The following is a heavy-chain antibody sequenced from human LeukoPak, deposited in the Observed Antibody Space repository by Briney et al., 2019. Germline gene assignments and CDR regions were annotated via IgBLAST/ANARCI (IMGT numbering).Heavy chain of an antibody. CDR1: GGSISSSSYY. CDR3: ARRDTYYDFWSGYHNWFDP. Sequence: SETLSLTCTVSGGSISSSSYYWGWIRQPPGKGLEWIGSIYHSGSTYYNPSLKSRVTISVDTSKNQFSLKLSSVTAADTAVYYCARRDTYYDFWSGYHNWFDPWGQGTLVTVSS. D-gene: IGHD3-3*01. V-gene: IGHV4-39*07. J-gene: IGHJ5*02. CDR2: IYHSGST.